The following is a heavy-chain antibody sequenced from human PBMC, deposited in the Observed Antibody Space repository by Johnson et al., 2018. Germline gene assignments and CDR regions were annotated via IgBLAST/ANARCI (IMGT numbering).Heavy chain of an antibody. CDR2: ISSGSSYI. V-gene: IGHV3-21*01. Sequence: VQLVESGGGVVKPGGSLRLSCAASGFTFSSYSMNWVRQPPGKGLEWVSSISSGSSYIYYADSLKGRFTISRDNAKNSLYLQMNNLRAEDTAVDYCSGGIAMAGTKVGNDAFDIWGQGTMVTISS. CDR1: GFTFSSYS. CDR3: SGGIAMAGTKVGNDAFDI. J-gene: IGHJ3*02. D-gene: IGHD6-19*01.